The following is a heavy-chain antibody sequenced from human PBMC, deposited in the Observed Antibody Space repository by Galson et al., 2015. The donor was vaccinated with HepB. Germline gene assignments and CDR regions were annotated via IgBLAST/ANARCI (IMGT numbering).Heavy chain of an antibody. J-gene: IGHJ4*02. CDR2: FVPIFDKP. D-gene: IGHD6-6*01. CDR1: GGTFSTYA. V-gene: IGHV1-69*13. Sequence: SVKVSCKASGGTFSTYAISWVRQAPGQGLEWMGGFVPIFDKPNYAQNFQGRVTITADESTSTAYMELTSLRSDDTAVYFCARRQLSGLNYFDYWGQGTLVTVSS. CDR3: ARRQLSGLNYFDY.